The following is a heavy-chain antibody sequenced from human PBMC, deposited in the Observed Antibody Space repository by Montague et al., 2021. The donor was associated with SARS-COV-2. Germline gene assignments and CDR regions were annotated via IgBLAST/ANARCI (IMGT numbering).Heavy chain of an antibody. CDR3: VRDGGLRFSGGAMDV. J-gene: IGHJ6*02. CDR2: VYSGGTP. D-gene: IGHD4-17*01. Sequence: SETLSLTCSVSGASISSHYWSWIRQSPGKGLEWIGYVYSGGTPYYNPSLKSRVTISADMSKNQFSLRLTSVTAADTAVYYCVRDGGLRFSGGAMDVWGQGTTVTVSS. CDR1: GASISSHY. V-gene: IGHV4-59*11.